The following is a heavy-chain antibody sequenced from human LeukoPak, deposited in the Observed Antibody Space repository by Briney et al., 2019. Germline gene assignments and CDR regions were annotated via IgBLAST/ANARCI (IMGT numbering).Heavy chain of an antibody. CDR3: ARGRPTCSGGSCYLGGYYYYYMDV. Sequence: ASVKVSCKASGYTFTSYGISWVRQAPGQGLEWMGWISAYNGNTNYAQKLQGRVTMTTDTSTSTAYMELRSLRSDETAVYYCARGRPTCSGGSCYLGGYYYYYMDVWGKGTTVTISS. V-gene: IGHV1-18*01. J-gene: IGHJ6*03. D-gene: IGHD2-15*01. CDR1: GYTFTSYG. CDR2: ISAYNGNT.